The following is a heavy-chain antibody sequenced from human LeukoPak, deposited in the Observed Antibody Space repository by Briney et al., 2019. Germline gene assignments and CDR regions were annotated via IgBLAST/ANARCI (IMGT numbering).Heavy chain of an antibody. CDR3: ARAATGLLYGSGIDY. CDR2: IGTAGDT. D-gene: IGHD3-10*01. J-gene: IGHJ4*02. Sequence: PGGSPRLSCAASGFTFSSYDMHWVRQATGKGLEWVSAIGTAGDTYYPGSVKGRYTISRENAKNSLYLQMNSLRAGDTAVYYCARAATGLLYGSGIDYWGQGTLVTVSS. CDR1: GFTFSSYD. V-gene: IGHV3-13*04.